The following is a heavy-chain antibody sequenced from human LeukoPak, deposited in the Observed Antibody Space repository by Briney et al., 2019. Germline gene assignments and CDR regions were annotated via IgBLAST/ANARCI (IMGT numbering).Heavy chain of an antibody. J-gene: IGHJ4*02. Sequence: SETLSLTCTVSGGSISSYYWSWIRQPPGKGLEWIGYIYYSGSTNYNPSLKSRVTISVDTSKNQFSLKLSSVTAADTAVYYCARGGVYSGCYNYWGQGTLVTVSS. D-gene: IGHD1-26*01. CDR3: ARGGVYSGCYNY. V-gene: IGHV4-59*01. CDR2: IYYSGST. CDR1: GGSISSYY.